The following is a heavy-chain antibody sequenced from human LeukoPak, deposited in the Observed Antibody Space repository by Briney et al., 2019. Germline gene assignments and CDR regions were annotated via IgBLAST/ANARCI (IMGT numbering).Heavy chain of an antibody. J-gene: IGHJ4*02. CDR1: GGSISSYY. CDR3: ARHKKMFVVVPAATYFDY. D-gene: IGHD2-2*01. CDR2: IYHSGST. V-gene: IGHV4-59*08. Sequence: SETLSLTCTVSGGSISSYYWSWIRQPPGKGLEWIGYIYHSGSTDYNPSIKSRVTISVDTSKSQFSLKLTSVTAADTAVYYCARHKKMFVVVPAATYFDYWGQGTLVTVSS.